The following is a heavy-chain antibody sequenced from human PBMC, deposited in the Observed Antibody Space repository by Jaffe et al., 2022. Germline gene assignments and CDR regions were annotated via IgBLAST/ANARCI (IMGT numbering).Heavy chain of an antibody. CDR3: ARRITMVQGVMKTIDY. D-gene: IGHD3-10*01. J-gene: IGHJ4*02. CDR2: IYWNDDK. V-gene: IGHV2-5*01. Sequence: QITLKESGPTLVKPTQTLTLTCTFSGFSLSTSGVGVGWIRQPPGKALEWLALIYWNDDKRYSPSLKSRLTITKDTSKNQVVLTMTNMDPVDTATYYCARRITMVQGVMKTIDYWGQGTLVTVSS. CDR1: GFSLSTSGVG.